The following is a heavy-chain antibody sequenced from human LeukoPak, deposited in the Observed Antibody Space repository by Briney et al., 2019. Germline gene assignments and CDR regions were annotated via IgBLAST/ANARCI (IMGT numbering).Heavy chain of an antibody. CDR1: GGSFSGYY. CDR3: ARGASFNTPVMYY. Sequence: PSETLSLTCAVYGGSFSGYYWSWIRQPPGKGLEWIGEINHSGSTNYNPSLKSRATISVDTSKNQFSPKLSSVTAADTAVYYCARGASFNTPVMYYWGQGTLVTVSS. J-gene: IGHJ4*02. CDR2: INHSGST. D-gene: IGHD3-16*01. V-gene: IGHV4-34*01.